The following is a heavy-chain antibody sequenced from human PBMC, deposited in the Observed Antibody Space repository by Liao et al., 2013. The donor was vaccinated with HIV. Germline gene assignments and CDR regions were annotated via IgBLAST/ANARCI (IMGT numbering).Heavy chain of an antibody. J-gene: IGHJ6*03. V-gene: IGHV4-61*02. D-gene: IGHD5-18*01. CDR1: GGSISSGSYS. CDR3: ARDVVETTTLYYYYYMDV. Sequence: QVQLQESGPGLVKPSQTLSLTCTVSGGSISSGSYSWSWIRQPAGKGLEWIGRIYTTGGTNYNPSLKSRVTISVDTSKNQFSLKVSSVTAADTAVYYCARDVVETTTLYYYYYMDVWGEREPTVTVSS. CDR2: IYTTGGT.